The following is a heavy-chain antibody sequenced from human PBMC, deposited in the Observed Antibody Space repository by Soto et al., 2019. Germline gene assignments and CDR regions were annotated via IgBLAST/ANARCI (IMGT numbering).Heavy chain of an antibody. CDR1: GFTFSSYS. CDR2: ISSSSSYI. Sequence: EVQLVESGGGLVKPGGSLRLSCAASGFTFSSYSMNWVRQAPGKGLEGVSSISSSSSYIYYADSVKGRFTISRDNAKNSLYLQMNSLRAEDTAVYYCARDESWQTGSHDYWGQGTLVTVSS. CDR3: ARDESWQTGSHDY. V-gene: IGHV3-21*01. D-gene: IGHD1-1*01. J-gene: IGHJ4*02.